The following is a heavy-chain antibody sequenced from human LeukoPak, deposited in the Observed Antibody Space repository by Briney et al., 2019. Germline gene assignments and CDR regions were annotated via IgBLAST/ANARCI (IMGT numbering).Heavy chain of an antibody. CDR1: GFTFSSYA. CDR3: ARNQGFLEPSPTYMDV. V-gene: IGHV3-30-3*01. D-gene: IGHD3-3*01. CDR2: ISYDGSNK. Sequence: GGSLRLSCAASGFTFSSYAMHWVRQAPGKGLEWVAVISYDGSNKYYADSVKGRFTISRDNSKNTLYLQMNSLRAEDTAVYYCARNQGFLEPSPTYMDVWGKGTTVTVSS. J-gene: IGHJ6*03.